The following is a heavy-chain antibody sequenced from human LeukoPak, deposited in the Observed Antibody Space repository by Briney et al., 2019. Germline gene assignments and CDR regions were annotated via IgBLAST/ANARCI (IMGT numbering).Heavy chain of an antibody. J-gene: IGHJ6*02. CDR1: GFTFSTYV. V-gene: IGHV3-74*01. CDR2: INSDGSST. Sequence: GGSLRLSCAASGFTFSTYVMNWFRQAPGKGLEWVSRINSDGSSTSYADSVKGRFTISRDNAKNTLYLQMNSLRAEDTAVYYCARRGQQLTRGYYDYGMDVWGQGTTVTVSS. D-gene: IGHD6-13*01. CDR3: ARRGQQLTRGYYDYGMDV.